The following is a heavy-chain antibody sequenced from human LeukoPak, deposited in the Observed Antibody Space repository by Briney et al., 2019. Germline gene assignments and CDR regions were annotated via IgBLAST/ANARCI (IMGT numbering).Heavy chain of an antibody. D-gene: IGHD3-22*01. Sequence: PGGSLRLSCAASGFTFSSYWMHWVRQAPGKGLVCVSRIKSDGSSTSYADSVKGRFTISRDNAKNTLYLQMNSLRAEDTAVYYCARGSYYYDSSGYSSGAYWGQGILVTVSS. CDR3: ARGSYYYDSSGYSSGAY. V-gene: IGHV3-74*01. CDR2: IKSDGSST. CDR1: GFTFSSYW. J-gene: IGHJ4*02.